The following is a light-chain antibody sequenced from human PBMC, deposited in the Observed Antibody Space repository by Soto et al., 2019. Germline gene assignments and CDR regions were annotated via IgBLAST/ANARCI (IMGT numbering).Light chain of an antibody. V-gene: IGLV2-14*01. Sequence: QSALTQPASVSGSPGQSITISCTRPSSDVGGYNYVSWYQPHPGKAPKLMIYEVSNRPSGVSNRFSGSKPGNTASLTISGLQAEDEADYYCSSYTSSSFYVFGTGTKLTVL. J-gene: IGLJ1*01. CDR2: EVS. CDR3: SSYTSSSFYV. CDR1: SSDVGGYNY.